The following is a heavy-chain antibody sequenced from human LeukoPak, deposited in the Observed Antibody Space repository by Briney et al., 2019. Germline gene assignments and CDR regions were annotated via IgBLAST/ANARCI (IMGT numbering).Heavy chain of an antibody. CDR1: GFTFSSYE. Sequence: GGSLRLSCAASGFTFSSYEMNWVRQAPGKGLEWVSYISSSGSTIYYADSVKGRFTISRDNAKNSLYLQMNSLRAEDTAVYYCAEWLRFWTAIDYWGQGTLVTVSS. CDR3: AEWLRFWTAIDY. V-gene: IGHV3-48*03. CDR2: ISSSGSTI. D-gene: IGHD5-12*01. J-gene: IGHJ4*02.